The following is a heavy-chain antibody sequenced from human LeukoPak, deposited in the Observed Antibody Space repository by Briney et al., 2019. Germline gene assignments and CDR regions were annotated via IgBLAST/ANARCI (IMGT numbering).Heavy chain of an antibody. CDR3: ARDMVRGVIWFDP. CDR2: INPNSGGT. J-gene: IGHJ5*02. Sequence: ASVKVSCKASGYTFTGYYMHWVRQAPGPGLEWMGRINPNSGGTNYAQKFQGRVTMTRDTSISTAYMELSRLRSDDTAVYYCARDMVRGVIWFDPWGQGTLVTVSS. V-gene: IGHV1-2*06. D-gene: IGHD3-10*01. CDR1: GYTFTGYY.